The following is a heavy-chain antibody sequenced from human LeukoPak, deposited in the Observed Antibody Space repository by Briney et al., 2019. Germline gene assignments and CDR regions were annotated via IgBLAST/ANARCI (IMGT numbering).Heavy chain of an antibody. CDR1: GFTVSSNY. D-gene: IGHD6-13*01. Sequence: PGGSLRLSCAASGFTVSSNYMSWVRQAPGKGLEWVSVIYSGGSTYYADSVKGQFTISRHNSKNTLYLQMNSLRAEDTAVYYCASTLYSSSWSTFDYWGQGTLVTVSS. J-gene: IGHJ4*02. V-gene: IGHV3-53*04. CDR3: ASTLYSSSWSTFDY. CDR2: IYSGGST.